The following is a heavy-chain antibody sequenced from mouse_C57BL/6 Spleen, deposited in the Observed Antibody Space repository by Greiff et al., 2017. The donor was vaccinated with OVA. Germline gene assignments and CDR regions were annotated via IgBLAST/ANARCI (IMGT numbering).Heavy chain of an antibody. V-gene: IGHV1-82*01. D-gene: IGHD1-1*01. CDR2: IYPGDGDT. Sequence: QVQLQQSGPELVKPGASVKISCKASGYAFSSSWMNWVKQRPGKGLEWIGRIYPGDGDTNYNGKFKGKATLTADKSSSTAYMQLSSLTSEDSAVYFCARSYYYSSSYSYYYAMDYWGQGTSVTVSS. CDR1: GYAFSSSW. CDR3: ARSYYYSSSYSYYYAMDY. J-gene: IGHJ4*01.